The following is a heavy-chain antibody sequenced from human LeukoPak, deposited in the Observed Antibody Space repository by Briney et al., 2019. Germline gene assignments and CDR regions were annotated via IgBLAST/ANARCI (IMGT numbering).Heavy chain of an antibody. V-gene: IGHV4-34*01. J-gene: IGHJ4*02. CDR2: INHSGST. CDR1: GGSFSGYY. Sequence: SETLSLTCAVYGGSFSGYYWSWIRQPPGKGLEWIGEINHSGSTNYNPSLKSRVTISVDTSKNQFSLKLSSVTAADTAVYYCAGIVDTAMVAGVGFDYWGQGTLVTDSS. D-gene: IGHD5-18*01. CDR3: AGIVDTAMVAGVGFDY.